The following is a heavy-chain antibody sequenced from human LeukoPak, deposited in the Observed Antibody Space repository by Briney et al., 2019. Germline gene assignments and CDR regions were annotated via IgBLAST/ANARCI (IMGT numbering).Heavy chain of an antibody. D-gene: IGHD4-23*01. CDR1: GYTFTGYY. J-gene: IGHJ4*02. Sequence: KPGASVKVSCKASGYTFTGYYMHWVRQAPGQGLEWMGWINPNSGGTNYAQKFQGRVTMTRDTSITTAYMELSRLRSDDTAVYYCARADYGGFALDYWGQGTLVTVSS. CDR3: ARADYGGFALDY. CDR2: INPNSGGT. V-gene: IGHV1-2*02.